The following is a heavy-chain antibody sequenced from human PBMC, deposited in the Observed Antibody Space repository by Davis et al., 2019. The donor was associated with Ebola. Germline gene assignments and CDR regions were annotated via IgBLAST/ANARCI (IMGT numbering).Heavy chain of an antibody. CDR3: ARGRPTGMLYLSANWFDP. D-gene: IGHD2-8*01. CDR2: ISHSGKT. CDR1: GGSFSDYY. Sequence: PGGSLRLSCAVYGGSFSDYYWSWIRQPPGKGLEWIGEISHSGKTNYNPSLKSRVTISVDTSKNQFFLNLSSVTAADTAVYYCARGRPTGMLYLSANWFDPWGQGTLVTVSS. V-gene: IGHV4-34*01. J-gene: IGHJ5*02.